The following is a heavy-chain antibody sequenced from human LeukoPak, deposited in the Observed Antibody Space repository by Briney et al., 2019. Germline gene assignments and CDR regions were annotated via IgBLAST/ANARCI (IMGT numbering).Heavy chain of an antibody. Sequence: PGGSLRLSCAASGFTFSSYWMDWFRQAPGKGLEWVANVKPDGSDEYYADSVKGRFTISRDNAKNSLYLQMNSLRAEDTAVYYCARDLDYWGQGTLVTVSS. CDR2: VKPDGSDE. V-gene: IGHV3-7*05. J-gene: IGHJ4*02. CDR1: GFTFSSYW. CDR3: ARDLDY.